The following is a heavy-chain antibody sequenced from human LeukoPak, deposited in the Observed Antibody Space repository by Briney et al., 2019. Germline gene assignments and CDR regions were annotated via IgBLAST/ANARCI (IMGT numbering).Heavy chain of an antibody. D-gene: IGHD6-6*01. Sequence: GASVKVSCKASGYTFTSYGISRVRQAPGQGLEWMGWISAYNGNTNYAQKLQGRVTMTTDTSTSTAYMELRSLRSDDTAVYYCARVTGYSSSSASGYYFDYWGQGTLVTVSS. CDR2: ISAYNGNT. V-gene: IGHV1-18*01. J-gene: IGHJ4*02. CDR1: GYTFTSYG. CDR3: ARVTGYSSSSASGYYFDY.